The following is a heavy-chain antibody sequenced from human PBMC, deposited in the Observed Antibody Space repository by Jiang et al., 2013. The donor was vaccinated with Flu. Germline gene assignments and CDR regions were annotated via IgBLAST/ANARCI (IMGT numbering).Heavy chain of an antibody. D-gene: IGHD6-19*01. Sequence: GSIDPSDSYTYYSPSFQGHVSISADKSVTSAYLQWSSLKASDTAMYFCARQLSGSLDYWGQGTLVSVSS. CDR2: IDPSDSYT. CDR3: ARQLSGSLDY. V-gene: IGHV5-10-1*01. J-gene: IGHJ4*02.